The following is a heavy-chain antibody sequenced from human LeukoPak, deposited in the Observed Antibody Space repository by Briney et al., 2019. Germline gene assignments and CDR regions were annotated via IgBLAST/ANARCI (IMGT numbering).Heavy chain of an antibody. V-gene: IGHV4-59*01. CDR3: ARELGYCSSTSCHPLYYYGMDV. CDR2: IYYSGST. CDR1: GGSISSYY. Sequence: SETLSLTCTVSGGSISSYYWSWIRQPPGKGLEWIGYIYYSGSTNYNPSLKSRVTISVDTSKNQFSLKLSSVTAADTAVYYCARELGYCSSTSCHPLYYYGMDVWGQGTTVTVSS. D-gene: IGHD2-2*01. J-gene: IGHJ6*02.